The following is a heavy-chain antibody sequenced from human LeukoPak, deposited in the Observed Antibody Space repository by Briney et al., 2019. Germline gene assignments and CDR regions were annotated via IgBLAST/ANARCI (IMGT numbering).Heavy chain of an antibody. CDR3: ARGRYSYGYWVGFFDY. CDR2: INPNSGGT. Sequence: AASVTVSCKASGYTFTGDYMHWVRQAPGQGHEWMGWINPNSGGTNYAQKFQGRVTMTRDTSISTAYMELSRLRSDDTAVYYCARGRYSYGYWVGFFDYWGQGTLVTVSS. D-gene: IGHD5-18*01. V-gene: IGHV1-2*02. CDR1: GYTFTGDY. J-gene: IGHJ4*02.